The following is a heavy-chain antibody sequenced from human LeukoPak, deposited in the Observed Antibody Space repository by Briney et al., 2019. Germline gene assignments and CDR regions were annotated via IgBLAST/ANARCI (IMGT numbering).Heavy chain of an antibody. CDR2: ISSSSTI. CDR3: ARDTGYNYGTDYYYYGMDV. D-gene: IGHD5-18*01. Sequence: GRSLRLSCAASGFTFSSYGMHWVRQAPGKGLEWVSYISSSSTIYYADSVKGRFTISRDNAKNSLYLQMNSLRAEDTAVYYCARDTGYNYGTDYYYYGMDVWGQGTTVTVSS. J-gene: IGHJ6*02. CDR1: GFTFSSYG. V-gene: IGHV3-48*04.